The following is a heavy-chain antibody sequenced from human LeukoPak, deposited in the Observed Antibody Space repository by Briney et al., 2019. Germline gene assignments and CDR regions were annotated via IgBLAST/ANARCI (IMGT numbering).Heavy chain of an antibody. CDR2: LIPIYGSA. D-gene: IGHD3-22*01. CDR1: GGSFTFTSHA. V-gene: IGHV1-69*13. Sequence: ASVKVSCEASGGSFTFTSHAISWVRQSPGQGLEWMGGLIPIYGSANYAQKFQGRVTITSDESTRTVYMELSTLRPEDSAVHYCAGFFYDNSGDAFDIWGQGTMVTVSS. CDR3: AGFFYDNSGDAFDI. J-gene: IGHJ3*02.